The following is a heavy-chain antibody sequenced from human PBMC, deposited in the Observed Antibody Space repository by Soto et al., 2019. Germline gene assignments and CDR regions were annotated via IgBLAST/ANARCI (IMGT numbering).Heavy chain of an antibody. D-gene: IGHD4-17*01. CDR3: AGAKYAVTARRSLDP. CDR1: GYTFTGYY. Sequence: ASVKVSCKASGYTFTGYYMHWVRQAPGQGLEWMGWISAYNGNTNYAQKLQGRVTMTTDTSTSTAYMELRSLRSDDTAVYYCAGAKYAVTARRSLDPWGQGTLVTVSS. CDR2: ISAYNGNT. V-gene: IGHV1-18*04. J-gene: IGHJ5*02.